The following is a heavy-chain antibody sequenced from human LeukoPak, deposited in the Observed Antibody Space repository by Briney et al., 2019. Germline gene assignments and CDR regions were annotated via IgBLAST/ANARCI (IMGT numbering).Heavy chain of an antibody. J-gene: IGHJ4*02. CDR1: GFTFSTYA. V-gene: IGHV3-33*06. CDR2: IWPDGSKK. D-gene: IGHD6-25*01. Sequence: PGRSLRLSCAASGFTFSTYAMHWVRQAPGKGLEWVACIWPDGSKKYYAASVKGRFAISRENSKNTVYLQMNDLRPEDTALYFCAKISSSAESNFDYWGQGTLLTVSS. CDR3: AKISSSAESNFDY.